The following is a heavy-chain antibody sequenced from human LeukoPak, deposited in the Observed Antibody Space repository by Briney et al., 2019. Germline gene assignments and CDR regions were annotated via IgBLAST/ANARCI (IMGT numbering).Heavy chain of an antibody. J-gene: IGHJ5*02. CDR1: GYSIGTAYY. V-gene: IGHV4-61*01. Sequence: SETLSLTCTVSGYSIGTAYYWGWIRQPPGKGLEWIGYIYYSGSTNYNPSLKSRVTISVDTSKNQFSLKLSSVTAADTAVYYCARGGYVNWFDPWGQGTLVTVSS. D-gene: IGHD6-25*01. CDR3: ARGGYVNWFDP. CDR2: IYYSGST.